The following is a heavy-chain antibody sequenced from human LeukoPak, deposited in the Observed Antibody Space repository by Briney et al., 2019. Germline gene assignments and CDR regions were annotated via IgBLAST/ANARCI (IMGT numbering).Heavy chain of an antibody. V-gene: IGHV4-39*01. D-gene: IGHD6-13*01. CDR2: IYYSGST. CDR3: ARPLDSGYSSSWSFDY. J-gene: IGHJ4*02. CDR1: GGSLSSSSFC. Sequence: PSETLSLTCTVSGGSLSSSSFCWGWIRQPPGKGREWIGSIYYSGSTSYNPSLKSRVTISVDTSKNQFSLKLSSVTAADTAVYYCARPLDSGYSSSWSFDYWGQGTLVTVSS.